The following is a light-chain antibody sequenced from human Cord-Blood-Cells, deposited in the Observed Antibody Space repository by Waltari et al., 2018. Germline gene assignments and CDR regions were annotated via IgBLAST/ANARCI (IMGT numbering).Light chain of an antibody. Sequence: QSALTQPASVSGSPGQSITISCTGTSSDVGGYNYVSWDQQHPGKAPKLMIYDVSKRPSGVSTRFSGSKSGNTASLTISGLQAEDEADYYCSSYTSSSTLGVFGGGTKLTVL. CDR1: SSDVGGYNY. CDR3: SSYTSSSTLGV. J-gene: IGLJ2*01. CDR2: DVS. V-gene: IGLV2-14*01.